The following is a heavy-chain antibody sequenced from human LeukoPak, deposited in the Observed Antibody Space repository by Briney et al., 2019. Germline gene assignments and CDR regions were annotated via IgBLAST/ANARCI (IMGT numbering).Heavy chain of an antibody. CDR1: GGSISSYY. Sequence: PSESLSLTCAVSGGSISSYYWSWIRQPPGKGLEWVGYIYYSGSTNYNPSLKSRVSISVDTSKNQFSLKLSSVTAADTAVYYCARLTVTARIYNWFDPWGQGTLVTVSS. D-gene: IGHD4-11*01. CDR3: ARLTVTARIYNWFDP. V-gene: IGHV4-59*01. CDR2: IYYSGST. J-gene: IGHJ5*02.